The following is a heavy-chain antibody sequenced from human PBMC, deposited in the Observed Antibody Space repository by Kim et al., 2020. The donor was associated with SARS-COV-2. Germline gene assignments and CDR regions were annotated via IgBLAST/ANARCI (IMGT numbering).Heavy chain of an antibody. J-gene: IGHJ1*01. V-gene: IGHV3-49*04. CDR1: GFTFGDYA. D-gene: IGHD1-1*01. CDR2: IRSKAYGGTT. Sequence: GGSLRLSCTASGFTFGDYAMSWVRQAPGKGLEWVGFIRSKAYGGTTEYAASVKGRFTISRDDSKSIAYLQMNSLKTEDTAVYYCTWLMGWNYFRHWGQGTLVTVSS. CDR3: TWLMGWNYFRH.